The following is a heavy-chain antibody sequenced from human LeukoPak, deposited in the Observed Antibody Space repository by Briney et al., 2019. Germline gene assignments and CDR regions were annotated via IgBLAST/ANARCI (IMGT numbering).Heavy chain of an antibody. CDR2: INSDGSST. J-gene: IGHJ5*02. Sequence: GESLKISCAASGFTFSNYWMHWVRQAPGKGLVWVSRINSDGSSTTYADSVKGRFTISRDNAKNTLYLQMNNLRAEDTAVYSCARDREIAAGNFFDPWGQGTLVTVSS. D-gene: IGHD6-13*01. V-gene: IGHV3-74*01. CDR3: ARDREIAAGNFFDP. CDR1: GFTFSNYW.